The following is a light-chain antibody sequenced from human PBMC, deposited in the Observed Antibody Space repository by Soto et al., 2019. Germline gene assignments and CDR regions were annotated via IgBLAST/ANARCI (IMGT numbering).Light chain of an antibody. J-gene: IGKJ3*01. V-gene: IGKV1-39*01. Sequence: DIPMTQSPSSLSASVGDRVTITCRANQPITTFLNWYQHKPGKAPTLLIYAASYLQSGVPSRFTGSGSGTAFTLTFSSRQPQDFATYHCHQTYTPPFTFGPGTEVDLK. CDR1: QPITTF. CDR3: HQTYTPPFT. CDR2: AAS.